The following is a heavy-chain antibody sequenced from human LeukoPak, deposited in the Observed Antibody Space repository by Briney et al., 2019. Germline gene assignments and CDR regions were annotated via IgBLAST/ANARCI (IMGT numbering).Heavy chain of an antibody. CDR3: ARGSMVTYNWFDP. J-gene: IGHJ5*02. Sequence: PSQTLSLTCTVSGGSISSGGYYWSWIRQHPGKGLEWIGYIYYSGSTYYNPSLKSRVTISVDTSKNQFPLKPSSVTAADTAVYYCARGSMVTYNWFDPWGQGTLVTVSS. D-gene: IGHD2-21*02. CDR1: GGSISSGGYY. CDR2: IYYSGST. V-gene: IGHV4-31*03.